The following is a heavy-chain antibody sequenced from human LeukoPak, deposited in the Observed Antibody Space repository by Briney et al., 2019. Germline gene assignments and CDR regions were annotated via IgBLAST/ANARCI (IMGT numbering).Heavy chain of an antibody. CDR2: IYHSGST. CDR1: GGSISSSSYY. CDR3: AVPRAAGGDRLPLDY. Sequence: PSETLSLTCTVSGGSISSSSYYWDWIRQPPGKGLEWIGEIYHSGSTNYNPSLKSRVTISVDKSKNQFSLKLSSVTAADTAVYYCAVPRAAGGDRLPLDYWGQGTLVTVSS. J-gene: IGHJ4*02. V-gene: IGHV4-39*07. D-gene: IGHD6-13*01.